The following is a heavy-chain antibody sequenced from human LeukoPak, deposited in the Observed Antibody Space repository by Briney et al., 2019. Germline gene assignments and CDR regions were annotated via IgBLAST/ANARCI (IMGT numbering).Heavy chain of an antibody. CDR2: ISYDGSNK. Sequence: GRSLRLSCAASGFTFSSYGMHWVRQAPGKGLEWVAVISYDGSNKYYADSVKGRFTISRDNSKNTLYLQMNSLRAEDTAVYYCAKDLGYSPAPDYWGQGTLVTVSS. CDR1: GFTFSSYG. D-gene: IGHD5-18*01. CDR3: AKDLGYSPAPDY. J-gene: IGHJ4*02. V-gene: IGHV3-30*18.